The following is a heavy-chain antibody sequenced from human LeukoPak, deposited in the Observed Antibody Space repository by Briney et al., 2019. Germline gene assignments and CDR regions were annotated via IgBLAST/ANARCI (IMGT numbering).Heavy chain of an antibody. Sequence: GASVKVSCKASGYTFTSYGISWVRQAPGQGLEWMGWINTNTGNPTYAQGFTGRFVFSLDTSVSTAYLQISSLKAEDTAVYYCARDYYYDSSGYYYFRAFDIWGQGTMVTVSS. CDR1: GYTFTSYG. J-gene: IGHJ3*02. D-gene: IGHD3-22*01. CDR2: INTNTGNP. V-gene: IGHV7-4-1*02. CDR3: ARDYYYDSSGYYYFRAFDI.